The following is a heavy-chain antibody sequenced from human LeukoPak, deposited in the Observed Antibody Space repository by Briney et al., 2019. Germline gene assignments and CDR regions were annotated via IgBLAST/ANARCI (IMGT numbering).Heavy chain of an antibody. J-gene: IGHJ4*02. CDR3: AREVRGLDY. V-gene: IGHV3-21*01. Sequence: GGSLRLSCAASGFTFSHYAMNWVRQAPGKGLEWVSSITSSSGYIYYADPVKGRFTISRDNAKSSLFLQMNSLRAEDTAVYFCAREVRGLDYWGQGTLVTVSS. D-gene: IGHD3-10*01. CDR1: GFTFSHYA. CDR2: ITSSSGYI.